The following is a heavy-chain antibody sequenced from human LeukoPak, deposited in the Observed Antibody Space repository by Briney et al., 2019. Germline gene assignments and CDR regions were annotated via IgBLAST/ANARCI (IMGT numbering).Heavy chain of an antibody. CDR1: GFTFSEAW. D-gene: IGHD3-10*01. V-gene: IGHV3-74*01. CDR3: ARVSGPGMNEYCHL. Sequence: GGSLRLSCAASGFTFSEAWMHWVRQAPGKGLVWGSRINNDGSTTRYADSVKGRFTISRDNAKNTLYLQMNSLRAEDTAVYYCARVSGPGMNEYCHLWGQGTLVTVSS. J-gene: IGHJ1*01. CDR2: INNDGSTT.